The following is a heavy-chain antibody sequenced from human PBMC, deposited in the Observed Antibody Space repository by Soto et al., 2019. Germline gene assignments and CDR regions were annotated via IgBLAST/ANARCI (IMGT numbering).Heavy chain of an antibody. J-gene: IGHJ4*01. Sequence: PVVSLRVSWAASDFTFSNAWIHCVLQAPGKGLEWVGRIKSKTDGGTTDFAAPVKGRFAISRDDSKNMVYLQMNSLKTEDTAVYYCNTDSYIPNAIVRLDYWGHGTPVTVSS. CDR1: DFTFSNAW. V-gene: IGHV3-15*07. CDR2: IKSKTDGGTT. CDR3: NTDSYIPNAIVRLDY. D-gene: IGHD2-21*01.